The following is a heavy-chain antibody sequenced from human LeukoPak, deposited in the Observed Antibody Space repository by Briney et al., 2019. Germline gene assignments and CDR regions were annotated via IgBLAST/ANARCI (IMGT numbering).Heavy chain of an antibody. D-gene: IGHD2-15*01. CDR2: MNPSSGNT. V-gene: IGHV1-8*01. Sequence: AASVKVSCKASGYTFTSDINWVRPATGQGLEWMGWMNPSSGNTDYAPKFQGRVTMTRDISIRTAYMELSSLRSEDTAVYYCARGAVSRDCSGGSCYHFDIWGQGTMVTVSS. CDR1: GYTFTSD. J-gene: IGHJ3*02. CDR3: ARGAVSRDCSGGSCYHFDI.